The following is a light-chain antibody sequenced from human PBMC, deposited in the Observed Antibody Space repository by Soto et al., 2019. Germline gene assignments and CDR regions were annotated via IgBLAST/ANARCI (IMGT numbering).Light chain of an antibody. V-gene: IGLV4-69*01. Sequence: QPVLTQSPSASASLGASVKLTCTLSSGHSSYAIAWHQQQPEKGPRYWMKLNSDGSHSKGDGIPDRFSGSSSGAERYLTISSLQSEDEADYYCQTWGTGIRVFGGGTKVTVL. CDR2: LNSDGSH. CDR3: QTWGTGIRV. J-gene: IGLJ2*01. CDR1: SGHSSYA.